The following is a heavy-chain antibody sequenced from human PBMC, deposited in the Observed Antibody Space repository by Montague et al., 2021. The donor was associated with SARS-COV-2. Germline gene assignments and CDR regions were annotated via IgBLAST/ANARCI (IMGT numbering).Heavy chain of an antibody. J-gene: IGHJ4*02. CDR1: GFTFSSYA. Sequence: SLRLSCAASGFTFSSYAMSWVRQAPGKGLEWVSTISGSGGTTYYADSVKGRFTISRDNSKNTLYLQMNSLRAEDTAVYYCATGDSSGYYQVLVWGQGTLVTVSS. CDR3: ATGDSSGYYQVLV. CDR2: ISGSGGTT. V-gene: IGHV3-23*01. D-gene: IGHD3-22*01.